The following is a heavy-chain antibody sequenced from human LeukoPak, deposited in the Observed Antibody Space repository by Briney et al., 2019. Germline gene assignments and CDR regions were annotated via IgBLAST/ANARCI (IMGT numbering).Heavy chain of an antibody. CDR3: ATRVASGTYSHDAFDI. J-gene: IGHJ3*02. V-gene: IGHV4-59*08. Sequence: SETLSLTCTASGASISSYYWSWIRRPPGKGLEWIAYIYYSGITNYNPSLKSRVTVSVDTSKNHFSLKLSSVTAADTAVYYCATRVASGTYSHDAFDIWGQGTMVTVSS. D-gene: IGHD1-26*01. CDR2: IYYSGIT. CDR1: GASISSYY.